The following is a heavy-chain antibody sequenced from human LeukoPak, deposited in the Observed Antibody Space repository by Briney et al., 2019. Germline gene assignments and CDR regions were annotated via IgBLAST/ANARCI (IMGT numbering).Heavy chain of an antibody. V-gene: IGHV3-48*04. J-gene: IGHJ3*02. CDR1: GFTFSRYS. D-gene: IGHD6-13*01. CDR2: ISSSSGTI. Sequence: GGSLRLSCAASGFTFSRYSMNWVRQAPGKGLEWISYISSSSGTIYYADSVKGRFTISRDNAKNSLYLQMNSLRAEDMALYYCAKDTVGYSSSWDLGAFDIWGQGTMVTVSS. CDR3: AKDTVGYSSSWDLGAFDI.